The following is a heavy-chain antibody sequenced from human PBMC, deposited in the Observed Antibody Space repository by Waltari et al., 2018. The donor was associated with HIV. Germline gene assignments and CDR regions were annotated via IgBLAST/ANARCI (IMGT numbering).Heavy chain of an antibody. Sequence: QVQLVQSGAEVKTPGASVKVSCKASGYTFTSYDINWVRQATGQGLEWMGRVNPNSGNTGYTQKFRGRVTMTRNASIATAYMELSSVRSEDTAVYFCARGIPAGRYETLTGQDYWGQGTLVTVSS. CDR3: ARGIPAGRYETLTGQDY. CDR1: GYTFTSYD. V-gene: IGHV1-8*01. J-gene: IGHJ4*02. CDR2: VNPNSGNT. D-gene: IGHD3-9*01.